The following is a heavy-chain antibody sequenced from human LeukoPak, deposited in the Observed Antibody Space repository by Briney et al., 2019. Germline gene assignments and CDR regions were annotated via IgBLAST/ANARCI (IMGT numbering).Heavy chain of an antibody. J-gene: IGHJ5*02. Sequence: PSETLSLTCTVSGGSISSYYWSWIRQPPGKGLEWIEYIYYSGSTNYNPSLKSRVTISVDTSKNQFSLKLSSVTAADTAVYYCARTYYDFWSGRNWFDPWGQGTLVTVSS. CDR2: IYYSGST. D-gene: IGHD3-3*01. CDR3: ARTYYDFWSGRNWFDP. V-gene: IGHV4-59*01. CDR1: GGSISSYY.